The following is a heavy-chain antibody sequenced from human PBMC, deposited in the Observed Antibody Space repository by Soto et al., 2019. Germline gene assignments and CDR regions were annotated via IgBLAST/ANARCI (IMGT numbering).Heavy chain of an antibody. J-gene: IGHJ4*02. D-gene: IGHD6-19*01. Sequence: PGGSLRLSCAASGFTFSSYAMSWVRQAPGKGLEWVSAISGSGGSTYYADSVKGRFTISRDNSKNTLYLQMNSLRAEDTAVYYCAKDLGSGWPNAYYFDYWGQGTLVTVSS. CDR1: GFTFSSYA. CDR2: ISGSGGST. CDR3: AKDLGSGWPNAYYFDY. V-gene: IGHV3-23*01.